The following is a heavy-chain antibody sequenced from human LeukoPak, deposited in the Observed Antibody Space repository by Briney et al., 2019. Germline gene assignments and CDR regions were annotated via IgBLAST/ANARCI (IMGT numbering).Heavy chain of an antibody. Sequence: ASVKVSCKASGYTFTGYYMHWVRQAPGQGLEWMGWINPNSGGTNYAQKFQGRVTMTRDTSISTAYMELSRLRSDDTAVYYCARDQYYYDSSGHPTDYWGQGTLVTVSS. CDR1: GYTFTGYY. CDR2: INPNSGGT. CDR3: ARDQYYYDSSGHPTDY. J-gene: IGHJ4*02. V-gene: IGHV1-2*02. D-gene: IGHD3-22*01.